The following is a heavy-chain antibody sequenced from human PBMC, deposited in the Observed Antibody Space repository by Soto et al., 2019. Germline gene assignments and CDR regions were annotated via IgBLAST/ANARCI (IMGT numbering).Heavy chain of an antibody. CDR2: IYHSGST. Sequence: TLSLTCAVSGGSISSSNWWSWVRQPPGKGLEWIGEIYHSGSTNYNPSLKSRVTISVDKSKNQFSPKLSSVTAADTAVYYCARDRGSGWYGGFDYWGQGTLVTVSS. D-gene: IGHD6-19*01. CDR1: GGSISSSNW. J-gene: IGHJ4*02. V-gene: IGHV4-4*02. CDR3: ARDRGSGWYGGFDY.